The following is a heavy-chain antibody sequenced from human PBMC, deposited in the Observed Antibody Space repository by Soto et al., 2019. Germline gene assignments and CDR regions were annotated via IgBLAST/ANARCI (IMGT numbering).Heavy chain of an antibody. V-gene: IGHV3-72*01. CDR2: TRNKANSYTT. J-gene: IGHJ4*02. CDR3: ARELMTTVTYFDY. D-gene: IGHD4-17*01. Sequence: VQLVESGGGLVQPGGTLRLSCAASGFTFSDHYMDWVRQAPGKGLEWVGRTRNKANSYTTEYAASVKGRFTISRDDSNNSLFLQMNSLKAEDTAVYYCARELMTTVTYFDYWGQGTLVTVSS. CDR1: GFTFSDHY.